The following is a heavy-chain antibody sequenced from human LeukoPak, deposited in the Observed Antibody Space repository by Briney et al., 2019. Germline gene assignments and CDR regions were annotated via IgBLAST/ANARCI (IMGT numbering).Heavy chain of an antibody. CDR2: VYYTGGT. CDR1: GGSISSGDYY. V-gene: IGHV4-30-4*01. CDR3: ARGNGEQQLTGDN. D-gene: IGHD6-13*01. Sequence: PSQTLSLTCSVSGGSISSGDYYWTWIRQPPGKGLEWIGYVYYTGGTDYNPSLRSRVTISVDTSKNQFSLKLTSVTAADTAVYYCARGNGEQQLTGDNWGQGTLVTVSS. J-gene: IGHJ4*02.